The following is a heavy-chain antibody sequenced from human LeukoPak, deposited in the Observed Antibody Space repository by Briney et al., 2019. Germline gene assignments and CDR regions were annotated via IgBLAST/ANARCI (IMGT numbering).Heavy chain of an antibody. V-gene: IGHV3-21*01. CDR2: ITSSSSYI. J-gene: IGHJ4*02. D-gene: IGHD3-10*01. CDR3: ARDPDYYGSGGRDSY. CDR1: GFTFSSYT. Sequence: GGSLRLSCAASGFTFSSYTMNWVRQAPGKGLEWVSSITSSSSYIYYADSVKGRFTISRDNAKNSLYLQMSSLRAEDTAVYFCARDPDYYGSGGRDSYWGQGTLVTVSS.